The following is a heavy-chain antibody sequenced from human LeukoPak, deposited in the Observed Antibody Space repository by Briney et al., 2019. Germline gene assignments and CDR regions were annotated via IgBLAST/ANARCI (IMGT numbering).Heavy chain of an antibody. Sequence: PGGSLRLSCAASGFTFSSYEMIWVRQAPGKGLEWVSYISSSGSTIYYADSVKGRFTISRDNAKNSLYLQMNSLRAEDTAVYYCARDLVGYVAYFDYWGQGTLVTVSS. J-gene: IGHJ4*02. CDR1: GFTFSSYE. D-gene: IGHD2-15*01. V-gene: IGHV3-48*03. CDR2: ISSSGSTI. CDR3: ARDLVGYVAYFDY.